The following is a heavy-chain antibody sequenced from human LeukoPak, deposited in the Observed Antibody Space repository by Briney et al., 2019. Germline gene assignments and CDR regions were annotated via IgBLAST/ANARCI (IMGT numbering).Heavy chain of an antibody. V-gene: IGHV3-30-3*01. CDR3: ARAEYFDL. Sequence: PGRSLRLSCAASGFTFSSYAMHWVRQAPGKGLEWVAVISYDGSNNYYADSVKGRFTISRDNSKNTLYLQMNSLRAEDTAVYYCARAEYFDLWGRGTLVTVSS. J-gene: IGHJ2*01. CDR1: GFTFSSYA. CDR2: ISYDGSNN.